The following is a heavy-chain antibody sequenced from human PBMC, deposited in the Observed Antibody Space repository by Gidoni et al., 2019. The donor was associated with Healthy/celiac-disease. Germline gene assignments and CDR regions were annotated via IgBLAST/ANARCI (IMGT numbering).Heavy chain of an antibody. V-gene: IGHV1-69*01. CDR3: ARDPTPRYDYVWGSYRDPFEYNWFDP. Sequence: QVQLVQSGAEVKKPGSSVKVSCKASGGTFSSYAISWVRQAPGQGLEWMGGIIPIFGTANYAQKFQGRVTITADESTSTAYMELSSLRSEDTAVYYCARDPTPRYDYVWGSYRDPFEYNWFDPWGQGTLVTVSS. CDR1: GGTFSSYA. D-gene: IGHD3-16*02. J-gene: IGHJ5*02. CDR2: IIPIFGTA.